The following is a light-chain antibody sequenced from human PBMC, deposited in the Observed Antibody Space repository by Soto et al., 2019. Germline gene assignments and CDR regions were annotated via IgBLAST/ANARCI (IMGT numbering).Light chain of an antibody. CDR1: SSNVGGYNY. CDR2: DVS. J-gene: IGLJ1*01. V-gene: IGLV2-14*03. CDR3: NSYTSSSSHSV. Sequence: QSVLTQPASVSGSPGQSITFSGTGTSSNVGGYNYVSCYQHHPGNAPTLLIYDVSNRRSGDSNRFSSSRSGNTAALTISGLQAEDEADSFRNSYTSSSSHSVLATGTNVTV.